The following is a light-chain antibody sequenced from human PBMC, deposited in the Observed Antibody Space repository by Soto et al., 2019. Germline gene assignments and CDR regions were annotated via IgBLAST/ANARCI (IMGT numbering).Light chain of an antibody. CDR3: CSYAGSFNWL. Sequence: QSALTQPRSVSGSPGQSVTISCTGSSSDIGSFNFVSWYQQYPGKAPKLLIYDVTRRPSGIPDRISGSKSGNTASLTISGLQSEDEADYYCCSYAGSFNWLFGGGTKVTVL. V-gene: IGLV2-11*01. CDR2: DVT. J-gene: IGLJ2*01. CDR1: SSDIGSFNF.